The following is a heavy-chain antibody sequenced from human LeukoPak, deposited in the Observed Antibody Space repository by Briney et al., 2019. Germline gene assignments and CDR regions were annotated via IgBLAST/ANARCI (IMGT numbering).Heavy chain of an antibody. J-gene: IGHJ4*02. CDR1: GGSISSYY. CDR3: ARVSSGGYLDY. CDR2: IYYSGST. V-gene: IGHV4-59*01. D-gene: IGHD3-16*01. Sequence: SETLSLTCTVSGGSISSYYWSWIRQPPGKGLEWIGYIYYSGSTKYNPSLKSRVTISVDASKTQFSLKLNSVTAADTAVYYCARVSSGGYLDYWGQGTLVSVSS.